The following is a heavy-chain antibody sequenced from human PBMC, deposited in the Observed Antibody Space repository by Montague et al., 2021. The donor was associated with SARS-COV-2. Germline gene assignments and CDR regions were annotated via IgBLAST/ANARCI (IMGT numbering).Heavy chain of an antibody. D-gene: IGHD3-10*01. Sequence: SLRLSCAASGFTFSSHWMTWVRQAPGKGLEWVAHIKQDGSESYYVDSVKGRFTISRDNAKNSLYLQMNSLRAEDTAVYYCARDHRQVWFGAPVMERYFDYWGQGTLVTVSS. CDR3: ARDHRQVWFGAPVMERYFDY. V-gene: IGHV3-7*01. CDR1: GFTFSSHW. CDR2: IKQDGSES. J-gene: IGHJ4*03.